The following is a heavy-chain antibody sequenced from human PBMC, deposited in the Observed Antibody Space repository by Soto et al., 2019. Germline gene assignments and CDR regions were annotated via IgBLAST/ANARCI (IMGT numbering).Heavy chain of an antibody. V-gene: IGHV3-30*18. CDR1: GFTFSSYG. Sequence: GGSLRLSCAASGFTFSSYGMHWVRQAPGKGLEWVAVISYDGSNKYYADSVKGRFTISRDNSKNTLYLQMNSLRAEDTAVYYCAKVKRAALHYMDVWGKGTTVTVSS. J-gene: IGHJ6*03. CDR2: ISYDGSNK. CDR3: AKVKRAALHYMDV.